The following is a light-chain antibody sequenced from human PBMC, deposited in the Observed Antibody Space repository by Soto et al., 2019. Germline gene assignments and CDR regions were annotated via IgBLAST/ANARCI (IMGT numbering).Light chain of an antibody. CDR3: CSYAGSTTFVL. CDR1: SSDVGSYHL. Sequence: QSVLTQPASVSGSPGQSITISCTGTSSDVGSYHLVSWYQQHPGKAPKLMIYEVNKRSSGISNRFSGSKSGDTASLTISGIQAEDEADYYCCSYAGSTTFVLIGGGTKVTVL. J-gene: IGLJ2*01. V-gene: IGLV2-23*02. CDR2: EVN.